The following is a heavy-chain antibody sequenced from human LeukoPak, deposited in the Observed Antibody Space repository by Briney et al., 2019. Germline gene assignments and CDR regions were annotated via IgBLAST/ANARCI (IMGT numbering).Heavy chain of an antibody. CDR2: IKPDGGHQ. J-gene: IGHJ6*02. CDR3: ARDQRSWDYYDMDV. CDR1: GLTFSDYW. V-gene: IGHV3-7*01. D-gene: IGHD3-16*01. Sequence: GGSLRLSCAASGLTFSDYWMSWVRQAPGKGLEWVANIKPDGGHQNYVDSVKGRFTISRDNAKNSLYLQMNRLRAEDTAVYYCARDQRSWDYYDMDVWGQGTTVTVSS.